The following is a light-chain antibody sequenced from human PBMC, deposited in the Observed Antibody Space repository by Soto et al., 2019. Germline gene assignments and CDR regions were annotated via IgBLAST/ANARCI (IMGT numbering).Light chain of an antibody. CDR3: QKYNSAPLT. CDR2: DVS. J-gene: IGKJ4*01. Sequence: EIVLTQSPATLSLSPGERATLSCRASQSVDNYLAWYQQKPGQAPRLLIYDVSNRATGTPARFSGSGSGTDFTLSISSLEPEDVAAYYCQKYNSAPLTFGGGTKVEIK. V-gene: IGKV3-11*01. CDR1: QSVDNY.